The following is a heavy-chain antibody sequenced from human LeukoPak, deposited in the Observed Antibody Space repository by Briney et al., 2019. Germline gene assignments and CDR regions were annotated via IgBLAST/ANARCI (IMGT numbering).Heavy chain of an antibody. CDR1: GYTFTGYC. J-gene: IGHJ5*02. CDR3: AREGSGTGDGFDP. V-gene: IGHV1-2*02. Sequence: ASVKVSCKASGYTFTGYCMHWVRQAPGQGLEWMGWINPSSGGTNYAQKFQGRVTMTRDTSISTAYMELSRLRSDDTAVYYCAREGSGTGDGFDPWGQGTLVTVSS. D-gene: IGHD7-27*01. CDR2: INPSSGGT.